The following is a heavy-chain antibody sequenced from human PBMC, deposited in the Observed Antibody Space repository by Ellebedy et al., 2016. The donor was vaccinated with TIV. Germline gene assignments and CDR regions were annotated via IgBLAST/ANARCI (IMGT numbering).Heavy chain of an antibody. CDR3: ARDQGDDYVWGSYLDY. J-gene: IGHJ4*02. D-gene: IGHD3-16*02. V-gene: IGHV1-18*04. Sequence: AASVKVSCKASGYTFTSYYMHWARQAPGQGLEWMGWISAYNGNTNYAQKLQGRVTMTTDTSTSTAYMELRSLRSDDTAVYYCARDQGDDYVWGSYLDYWGQGTLVTVSS. CDR2: ISAYNGNT. CDR1: GYTFTSYY.